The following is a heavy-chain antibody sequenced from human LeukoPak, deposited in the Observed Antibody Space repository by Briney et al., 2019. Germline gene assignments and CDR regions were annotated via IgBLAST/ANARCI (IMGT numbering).Heavy chain of an antibody. Sequence: PSETLSLTCTVSGGSLSDYYWTWVRQPPGKGLEWIGYIYYSGSTNYNPSLRSRVTISVDTSKNQFALKLSSVTAADTAVYYCARAFRMYALHNWFDPWGQGILVTVSS. CDR1: GGSLSDYY. CDR2: IYYSGST. J-gene: IGHJ5*02. V-gene: IGHV4-59*01. CDR3: ARAFRMYALHNWFDP. D-gene: IGHD2-8*01.